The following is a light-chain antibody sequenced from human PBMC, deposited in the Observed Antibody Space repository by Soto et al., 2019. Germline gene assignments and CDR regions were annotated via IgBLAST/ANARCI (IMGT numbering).Light chain of an antibody. J-gene: IGKJ2*01. CDR3: QQRSNWPGA. CDR1: QSVSRY. CDR2: DAS. Sequence: EIVLTQSPVTLSLSPGESATLSCRASQSVSRYLAWYQKKPGQAPRLLIYDASQRATGIPARFSGSGSGTDFTLTISSLEPEDFAVYYCQQRSNWPGAFGQGTKLEIK. V-gene: IGKV3-11*01.